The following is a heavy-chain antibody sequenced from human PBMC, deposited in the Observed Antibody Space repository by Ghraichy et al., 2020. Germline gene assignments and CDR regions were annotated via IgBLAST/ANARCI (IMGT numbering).Heavy chain of an antibody. J-gene: IGHJ4*02. Sequence: SETLSLTCSVSGASISSFYWSWIRQPPGKGLEWIGNISPRGSSTYNPSLKSRVTISVDTSKNHFSLKVNSVTAADTAVYYCARHRGGPIEEFHYWGQGTLVTVSS. CDR1: GASISSFY. CDR2: ISPRGSS. CDR3: ARHRGGPIEEFHY. V-gene: IGHV4-4*09. D-gene: IGHD3-10*01.